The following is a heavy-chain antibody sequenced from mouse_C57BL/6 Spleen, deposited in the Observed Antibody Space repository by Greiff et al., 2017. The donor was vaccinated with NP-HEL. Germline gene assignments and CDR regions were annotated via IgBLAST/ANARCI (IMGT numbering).Heavy chain of an antibody. V-gene: IGHV1-80*01. CDR3: ARRTGTGYFDY. CDR1: GYAFSSYW. Sequence: QVQLQQSGAELVKPGASVKISCKASGYAFSSYWMNWVKQRPGKGLEWIGQIYPGDGDTNYNGTFKGKATLTADKSSSTAYMQLSSLTSEDSAVYFCARRTGTGYFDYWGQGTTLTVSS. J-gene: IGHJ2*01. CDR2: IYPGDGDT. D-gene: IGHD4-1*01.